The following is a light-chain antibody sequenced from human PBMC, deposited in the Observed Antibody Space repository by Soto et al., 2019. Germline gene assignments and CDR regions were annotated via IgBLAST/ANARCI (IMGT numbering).Light chain of an antibody. V-gene: IGKV3-15*01. CDR1: QSVSSN. CDR2: GAS. Sequence: EIVMKQSPATLSVSPGERATLSCRASQSVSSNLAWYQQKPGQAPRLLIYGASTRATGIPARFSGSGSGTEFTLTISSLQSDDFATYYCQQYNSYSPVTFGQGTKV. CDR3: QQYNSYSPVT. J-gene: IGKJ1*01.